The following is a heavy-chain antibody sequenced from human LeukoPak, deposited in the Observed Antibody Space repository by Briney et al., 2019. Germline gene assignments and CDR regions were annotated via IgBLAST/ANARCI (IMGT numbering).Heavy chain of an antibody. CDR2: ISSTSSYI. Sequence: NPGGSLRLSCAASGFTFSSYSMNWVRRAPGKGVGWVSSISSTSSYIYYAASVKGRFTISRDNAKNSLYLQMNSLRAEDTAVYYCARDRGGYNYFGYWGQGTLVTVSS. CDR1: GFTFSSYS. CDR3: ARDRGGYNYFGY. V-gene: IGHV3-21*04. J-gene: IGHJ4*02. D-gene: IGHD5-24*01.